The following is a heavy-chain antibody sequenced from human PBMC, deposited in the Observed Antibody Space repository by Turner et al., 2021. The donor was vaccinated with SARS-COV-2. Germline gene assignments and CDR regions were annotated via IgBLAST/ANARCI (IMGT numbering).Heavy chain of an antibody. CDR2: INPDNVDS. D-gene: IGHD1-1*01. CDR3: SMGRDDLNMHV. J-gene: IGHJ6*02. V-gene: IGHV1-2*02. Sequence: QLQLVQSGVEVKKPGASVKVSCRASGYNFSDHYIHWVRQAPGQGLEWMGWINPDNVDSYHAQKFQGRITMTRDTSLNTAYMELITLRSDDTAEYYCSMGRDDLNMHVWGQGTMVIVSS. CDR1: GYNFSDHY.